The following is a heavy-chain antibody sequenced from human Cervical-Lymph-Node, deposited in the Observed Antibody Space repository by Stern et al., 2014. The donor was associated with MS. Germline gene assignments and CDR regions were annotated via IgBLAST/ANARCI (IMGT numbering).Heavy chain of an antibody. Sequence: EVQLVESGGGLVQPEESLRLSCVVSGFSFGSHSMHWVRQAPGKGLEWVSRITNDGTSTTYADSVRGRFTISRDNARNTLYLQMNSLRAEDTGVYYCARGLTRINEAANDHWGQGTLVTVSS. CDR1: GFSFGSHS. CDR2: ITNDGTST. J-gene: IGHJ4*02. CDR3: ARGLTRINEAANDH. V-gene: IGHV3-74*03. D-gene: IGHD1-14*01.